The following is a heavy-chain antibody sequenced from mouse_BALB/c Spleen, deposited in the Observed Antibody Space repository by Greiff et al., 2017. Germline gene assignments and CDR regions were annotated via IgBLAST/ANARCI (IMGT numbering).Heavy chain of an antibody. D-gene: IGHD1-1*01. CDR3: ARMVVDAMDY. J-gene: IGHJ4*01. CDR1: GYAFTNYL. Sequence: VQLQQSGAELVRPGTSVKVSCKASGYAFTNYLIEWVKQRPGQGLEWIGVINPGSGGTNYNEKFKGKATLTADKSSSTAYMQLSSLTSDDSAVYFCARMVVDAMDYWGQGTSVTVSS. CDR2: INPGSGGT. V-gene: IGHV1-54*01.